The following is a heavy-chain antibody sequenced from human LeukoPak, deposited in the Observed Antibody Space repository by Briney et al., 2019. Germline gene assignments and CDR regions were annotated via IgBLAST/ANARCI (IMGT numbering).Heavy chain of an antibody. CDR2: IYGGGKT. D-gene: IGHD4-17*01. CDR1: AFTFSNYW. Sequence: GGSLRLSCAASAFTFSNYWMSWVRQAPGKGLEWVSIIYGGGKTYYADSVKGRFTISRDNARNTLYLQMSSVRVEDTAVYYCARDVVIGASYDYGDYVPFQHWGQGTLVTVSS. J-gene: IGHJ1*01. CDR3: ARDVVIGASYDYGDYVPFQH. V-gene: IGHV3-53*05.